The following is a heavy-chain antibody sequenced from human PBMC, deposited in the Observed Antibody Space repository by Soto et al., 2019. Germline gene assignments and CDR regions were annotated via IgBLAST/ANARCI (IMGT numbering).Heavy chain of an antibody. J-gene: IGHJ5*02. Sequence: PSETLSLTCTVSGGSISTYYWSWIRQPPGKGLEWIGYIYYSGSTSYNPSLKSRVTISVDTSKNQFSLKLRSVTAADTAVYYCARDGTAQTGTTGYNWFDPWGQGTLVTVSS. D-gene: IGHD1-7*01. CDR2: IYYSGST. CDR3: ARDGTAQTGTTGYNWFDP. V-gene: IGHV4-59*01. CDR1: GGSISTYY.